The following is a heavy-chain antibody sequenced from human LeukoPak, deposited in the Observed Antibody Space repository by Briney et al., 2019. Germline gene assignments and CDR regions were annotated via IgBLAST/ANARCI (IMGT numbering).Heavy chain of an antibody. CDR1: GFSFSSYS. D-gene: IGHD4-23*01. J-gene: IGHJ4*02. CDR3: ARDKTTVVTPFDY. V-gene: IGHV3-48*04. CDR2: ITSNSGTI. Sequence: GGSLRLSCAASGFSFSSYSMNWVRQSPGRGLEWLSYITSNSGTIFYADSVKGRFTISRDNAKNSLYLQLNSLRAEDTAVYYCARDKTTVVTPFDYWGQGTLVTVSS.